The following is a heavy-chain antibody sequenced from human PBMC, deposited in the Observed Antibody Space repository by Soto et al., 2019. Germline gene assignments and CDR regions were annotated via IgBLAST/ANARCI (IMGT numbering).Heavy chain of an antibody. CDR3: VRDGTKTLRDWFDP. Sequence: PETLSLTCTVSGASISGFYWSWIRKSAGKGLEWIGRIYATGTTDYNPSRKSRVMMSVDTSKKQFSLKLRSVTAADTAVYYCVRDGTKTLRDWFDPWGQGISVTVSS. V-gene: IGHV4-4*07. CDR2: IYATGTT. J-gene: IGHJ5*02. D-gene: IGHD1-1*01. CDR1: GASISGFY.